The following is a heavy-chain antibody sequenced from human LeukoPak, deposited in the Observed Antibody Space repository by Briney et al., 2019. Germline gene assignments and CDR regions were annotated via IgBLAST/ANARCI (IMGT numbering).Heavy chain of an antibody. CDR3: ARDRGPDCRYNCWDF. CDR2: IYYSGST. V-gene: IGHV4-59*01. CDR1: GASINNYY. J-gene: IGHJ4*02. Sequence: SETLSLTCTVSGASINNYYWSWIRQPPGKGLEWIGYIYYSGSTNYNPPFKSRVTISVDTSKNQFSLNLNSVTAADTAVYYCARDRGPDCRYNCWDFWGQGTLVTVSS. D-gene: IGHD1-14*01.